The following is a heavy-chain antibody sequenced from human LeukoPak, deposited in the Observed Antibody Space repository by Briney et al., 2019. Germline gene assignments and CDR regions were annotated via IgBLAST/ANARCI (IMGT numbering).Heavy chain of an antibody. J-gene: IGHJ4*02. CDR2: ISNNGGYT. Sequence: PGGSLRLSCAASGFTSSSSAMSWVRQAPGKGLEWVSAISNNGGYTYCADSVQGRFTISRDNSKSTLCLQMNSLRAEDTAVYYCAKQLGYCSDGSCYFPYWGQGTLVTVSS. CDR1: GFTSSSSA. D-gene: IGHD2-15*01. V-gene: IGHV3-23*01. CDR3: AKQLGYCSDGSCYFPY.